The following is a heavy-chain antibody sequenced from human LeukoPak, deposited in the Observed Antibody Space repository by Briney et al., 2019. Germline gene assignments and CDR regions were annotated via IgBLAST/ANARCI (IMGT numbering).Heavy chain of an antibody. D-gene: IGHD3-10*01. Sequence: PSETLSLTCTVSGGSISSYYWSWIRQPAGKGLEWIRRIYNSGSTNYNTNYNPSLTSRVTMSVDTSKNQFSLKLNSVSAADTAVYFCARAIWYGSGTTAFDYWGQGTLVTVSP. CDR2: IYNSGST. CDR1: GGSISSYY. J-gene: IGHJ4*02. V-gene: IGHV4-4*07. CDR3: ARAIWYGSGTTAFDY.